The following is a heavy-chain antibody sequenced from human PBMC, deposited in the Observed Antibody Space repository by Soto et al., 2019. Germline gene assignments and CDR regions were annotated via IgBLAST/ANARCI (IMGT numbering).Heavy chain of an antibody. V-gene: IGHV4-4*02. CDR2: VYHTGSP. CDR3: ARAQTWIQLWFFDY. Sequence: SETLCLTCVVSGGSISSPNWWTWVRQNPGKGLEWIGEVYHTGSPKYNPSLKNRVTISLDKSNKQFSLNLSSVTAGDTAVFYCARAQTWIQLWFFDYWGQGTLVSVPQ. D-gene: IGHD5-18*01. CDR1: GGSISSPNW. J-gene: IGHJ4*02.